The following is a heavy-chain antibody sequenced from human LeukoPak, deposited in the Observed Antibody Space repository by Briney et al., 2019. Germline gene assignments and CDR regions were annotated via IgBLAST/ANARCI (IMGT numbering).Heavy chain of an antibody. D-gene: IGHD3-22*01. CDR2: IYYSGST. V-gene: IGHV4-39*01. J-gene: IGHJ4*02. Sequence: SETLSLTCTVSGGSISSSSYYLGWIRQPPGKGLEWIGSIYYSGSTYYNPSLKSRVTISVDTSKNQFSLKLSSVTAADTAVYYCASSRAVYDSSGYYSPGFDYWGQGTLVTVSS. CDR1: GGSISSSSYY. CDR3: ASSRAVYDSSGYYSPGFDY.